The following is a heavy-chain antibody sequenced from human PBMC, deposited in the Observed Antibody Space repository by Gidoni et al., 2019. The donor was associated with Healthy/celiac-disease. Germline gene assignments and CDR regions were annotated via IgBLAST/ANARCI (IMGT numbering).Heavy chain of an antibody. V-gene: IGHV1-46*01. CDR1: GYTLTTYY. CDR2: INPSGGST. CDR3: ARAQGYDFWDY. J-gene: IGHJ4*02. Sequence: QLVQSGPEVKKPGAPVTAACMAAGYTLTTYYMHWVLQAPEQGLEWMGIINPSGGSTSYALKFQGRVTMTRDTSTSTVYMELSSLRSEDTAVYYCARAQGYDFWDYWGQGTLVTVSS. D-gene: IGHD3-3*01.